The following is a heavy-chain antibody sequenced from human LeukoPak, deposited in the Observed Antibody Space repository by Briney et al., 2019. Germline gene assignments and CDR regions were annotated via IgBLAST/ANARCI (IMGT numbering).Heavy chain of an antibody. CDR3: ARDKAHSYGRYFGP. D-gene: IGHD5-18*01. V-gene: IGHV4-59*01. J-gene: IGHJ5*02. CDR2: ISYGNT. Sequence: SSETLSLTCSVSGGSISTYYWNWIRQTPGKGLEWIGHISYGNTDYNPSLKSRVTISVDTSKNQFSLKLTSVTAADTAVYYCARDKAHSYGRYFGPWGQGALVTVSS. CDR1: GGSISTYY.